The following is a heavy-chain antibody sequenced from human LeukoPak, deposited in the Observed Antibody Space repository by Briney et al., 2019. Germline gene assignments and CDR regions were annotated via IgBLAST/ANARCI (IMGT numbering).Heavy chain of an antibody. J-gene: IGHJ6*03. CDR3: ARTGRGYYYYYYMDV. CDR1: GFTFSDYY. D-gene: IGHD3-10*01. Sequence: PGGSPRLSCAASGFTFSDYYMSWIRQAPGKGLEWVSYISSSGSTIYYADSVKGRFTISRDNAKNSLYLQMNSLRAEDTAVYYCARTGRGYYYYYYMDVWGKGTTVTVSS. V-gene: IGHV3-11*04. CDR2: ISSSGSTI.